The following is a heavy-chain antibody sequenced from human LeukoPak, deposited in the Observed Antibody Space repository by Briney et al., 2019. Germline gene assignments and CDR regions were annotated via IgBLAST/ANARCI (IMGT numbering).Heavy chain of an antibody. CDR2: INPSGGST. CDR3: AREHGDYLLDY. V-gene: IGHV1-46*01. CDR1: GYSFTSYY. J-gene: IGHJ4*02. Sequence: ASVKVSCKASGYSFTSYYMHWVRQAPGQGLEWMGIINPSGGSTSYAQKFQGRVTMTRDTSTSTVYMELSSLRSEDTAVYYCAREHGDYLLDYWGQGTLVTVSS. D-gene: IGHD4-17*01.